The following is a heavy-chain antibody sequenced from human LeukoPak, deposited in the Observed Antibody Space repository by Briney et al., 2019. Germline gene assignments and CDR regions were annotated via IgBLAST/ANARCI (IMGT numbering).Heavy chain of an antibody. CDR2: ISYDGSNI. V-gene: IGHV3-30*18. CDR1: GLTFSSYG. CDR3: AKVGCGSGYCAFDY. D-gene: IGHD3-22*01. Sequence: PGRSLRLSCVASGLTFSSYGMHWVRQAPGKGLEWVAVISYDGSNIYYAASVKGRFTISRDNSKNTLYLQMNSQRAEDTAVYYCAKVGCGSGYCAFDYWGQGTLVTVSS. J-gene: IGHJ4*02.